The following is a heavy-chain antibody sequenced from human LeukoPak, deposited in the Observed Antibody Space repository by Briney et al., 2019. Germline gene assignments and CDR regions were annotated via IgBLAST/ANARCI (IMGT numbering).Heavy chain of an antibody. CDR1: GGSISSGDYY. J-gene: IGHJ4*02. D-gene: IGHD3-9*01. V-gene: IGHV4-61*02. CDR3: ARGRYDILTGYYLV. Sequence: PSETLSLTCSVSGGSISSGDYYWSWIRQAAGKGLEWIGRIYTSGSTNYNPSLKSRVTISVDTSKNQFSLKLSSVSAADTAVYYCARGRYDILTGYYLVWGQGTLVTVSS. CDR2: IYTSGST.